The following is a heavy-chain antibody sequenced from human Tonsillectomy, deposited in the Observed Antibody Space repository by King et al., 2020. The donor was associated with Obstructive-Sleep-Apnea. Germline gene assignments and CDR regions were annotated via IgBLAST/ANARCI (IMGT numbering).Heavy chain of an antibody. CDR3: ARHVWHYDTSGNYYDW. CDR1: GGSISSYY. J-gene: IGHJ1*01. V-gene: IGHV4-59*08. D-gene: IGHD3-22*01. CDR2: IYSSGST. Sequence: QLQESGPGLVKPSETLSLTCTVSGGSISSYYWSWIRQPPGKGLDWIGYIYSSGSTSYNPSLKSRVTISVDTSKNQFSLKLSSVTAADTAVYYCARHVWHYDTSGNYYDWWGQGTLVTVSS.